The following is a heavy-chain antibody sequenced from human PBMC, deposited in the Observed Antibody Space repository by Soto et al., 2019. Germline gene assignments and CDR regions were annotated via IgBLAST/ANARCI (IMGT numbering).Heavy chain of an antibody. CDR3: ARGGLMVRGVIRPCYMDV. V-gene: IGHV4-59*01. CDR2: IYYSGST. J-gene: IGHJ6*03. CDR1: GGSISSYY. D-gene: IGHD3-10*01. Sequence: SGTLSLTCTVGGGSISSYYGSWIRQPPGKGLEWIGYIYYSGSTNYNPSLKSRVTISVDTSKNQFSLKLSSVTAADTAVYYCARGGLMVRGVIRPCYMDVWGKGTTVT.